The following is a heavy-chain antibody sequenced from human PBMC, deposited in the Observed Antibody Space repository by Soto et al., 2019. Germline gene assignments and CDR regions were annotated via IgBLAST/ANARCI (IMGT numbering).Heavy chain of an antibody. D-gene: IGHD4-17*01. Sequence: QVQLVQSGAEVKKPGSSVKVSCKASGGTFSSYPISWVRQAPGQGLEWMGRIIPILRIANYAQKFQGRVTITADKSTSTAFMELSSLRSEDTAVYYCAIDNKYGAEFYYFDYWGQGTLVTVSS. J-gene: IGHJ4*02. CDR1: GGTFSSYP. CDR2: IIPILRIA. V-gene: IGHV1-69*04. CDR3: AIDNKYGAEFYYFDY.